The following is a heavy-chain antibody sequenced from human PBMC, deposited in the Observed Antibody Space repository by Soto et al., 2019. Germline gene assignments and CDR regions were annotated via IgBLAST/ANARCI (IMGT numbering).Heavy chain of an antibody. V-gene: IGHV3-30*14. Sequence: PGWSLRLSCRGSGFTISSYALHWVRLAPCKVLEWGAVVSYDGSIENYADSVKGRFTISRDNSKNTLYLQMNSLRPEDTAVYYCVKVSTFYDILTGYYSTNFFDPWGQGTLVTVSS. D-gene: IGHD3-9*01. J-gene: IGHJ5*02. CDR3: VKVSTFYDILTGYYSTNFFDP. CDR2: VSYDGSIE. CDR1: GFTISSYA.